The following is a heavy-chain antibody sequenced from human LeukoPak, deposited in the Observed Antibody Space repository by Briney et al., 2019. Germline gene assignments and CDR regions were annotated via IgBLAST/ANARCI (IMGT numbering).Heavy chain of an antibody. CDR3: ARDGERYYYGSGSPFQH. Sequence: PGGSLRLSCAASGFTFSSYGMHWVRQAPGKGLEWVAVIWYDGSNKYYADSVKGRFTISRDNSKNTLYLQMNSLRAEDTAAYYCARDGERYYYGSGSPFQHWGQGTLVTVSS. J-gene: IGHJ1*01. CDR2: IWYDGSNK. V-gene: IGHV3-33*01. D-gene: IGHD3-10*01. CDR1: GFTFSSYG.